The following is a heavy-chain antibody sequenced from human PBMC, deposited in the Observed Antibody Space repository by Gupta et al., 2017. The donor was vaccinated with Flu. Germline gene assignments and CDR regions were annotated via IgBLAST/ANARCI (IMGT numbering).Heavy chain of an antibody. CDR1: GYSFTGCY. CDR3: ARDYYDTGRGAFDI. V-gene: IGHV1-2*02. D-gene: IGHD3-22*01. Sequence: QVQLVQSGAEVTKHGASVKVSCKASGYSFTGCYMHWVRQAPGQGPEWMGWINPNSGGTNYAQKFQGRVTMTRDTSISTVLMELSRLRSDDTAVYYCARDYYDTGRGAFDIWGQGTMVTVSS. CDR2: INPNSGGT. J-gene: IGHJ3*02.